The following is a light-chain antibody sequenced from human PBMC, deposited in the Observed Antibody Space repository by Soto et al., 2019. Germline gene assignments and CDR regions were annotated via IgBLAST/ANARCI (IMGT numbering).Light chain of an antibody. V-gene: IGLV2-14*01. CDR3: SSFTSSSTQV. CDR1: SSDVGGYNY. CDR2: EVN. J-gene: IGLJ3*02. Sequence: QSALTQPPSASGSPGQSVAISCTGTSSDVGGYNYVSWYQQHPGKVPKLMIYEVNNRPSGVSNRFSGSKSANTASLTISGLQADDEADYYCSSFTSSSTQVFGGGTKLTVL.